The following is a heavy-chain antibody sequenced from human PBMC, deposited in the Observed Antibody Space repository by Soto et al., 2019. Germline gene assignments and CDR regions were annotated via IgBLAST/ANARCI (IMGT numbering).Heavy chain of an antibody. Sequence: EVQLVQSGAEVKKPGESLTISCKASGYPFTNSWISWVRQVPGRGLEWVGRIDTSDSYSDYSPSFQGHVSISADKSISTAYLHWSGLRASDSAMYYCARHGGGYSYGDASDPWGQGTLVTVSS. D-gene: IGHD5-18*01. CDR2: IDTSDSYS. CDR3: ARHGGGYSYGDASDP. J-gene: IGHJ5*02. V-gene: IGHV5-10-1*03. CDR1: GYPFTNSW.